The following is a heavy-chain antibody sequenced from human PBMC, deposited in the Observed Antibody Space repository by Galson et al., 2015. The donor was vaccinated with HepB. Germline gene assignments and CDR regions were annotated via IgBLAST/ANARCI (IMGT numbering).Heavy chain of an antibody. V-gene: IGHV4-59*01. CDR2: IYYSGNT. CDR1: DGSISGYY. J-gene: IGHJ6*02. D-gene: IGHD6-13*01. Sequence: ETLSLTCTVSDGSISGYYWSWIRQSPGKGLEWIGYIYYSGNTNYNPSLKSRVTISVDTSENHFSLKLSSVTAADTAMYYCARGLRIAPGYYFYAMDVWGQGATVTVSS. CDR3: ARGLRIAPGYYFYAMDV.